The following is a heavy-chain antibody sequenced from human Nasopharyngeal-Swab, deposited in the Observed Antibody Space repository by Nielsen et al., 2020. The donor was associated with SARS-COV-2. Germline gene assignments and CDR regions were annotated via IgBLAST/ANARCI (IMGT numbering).Heavy chain of an antibody. CDR2: IIPIFGTA. CDR3: ARDPCGGDCYLDKGFDY. J-gene: IGHJ4*02. D-gene: IGHD2-21*02. CDR1: GGTFSSYA. Sequence: SVKVSCKASGGTFSSYAISWVRQAPGQGLERMGGIIPIFGTANYAQKFQGRVTITADESTSTAYMELSSLRSEDTAVYYCARDPCGGDCYLDKGFDYWGQGTLVTVSS. V-gene: IGHV1-69*13.